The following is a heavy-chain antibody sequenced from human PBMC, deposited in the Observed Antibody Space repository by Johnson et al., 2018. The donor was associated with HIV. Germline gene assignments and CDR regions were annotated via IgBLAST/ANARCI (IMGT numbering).Heavy chain of an antibody. Sequence: QVQLVESGGDLVKPGGSLRVSCLASGFVFSDSHMSWIRQAPGKGLEWVAVISYDGINKYYADSVKGRFTISRDNSKNTLFLQMNSLRAEDTAVYYCARDPYTSAGNPFDIWGQGTRVTVS. J-gene: IGHJ3*02. CDR1: GFVFSDSH. CDR3: ARDPYTSAGNPFDI. D-gene: IGHD3-10*01. CDR2: ISYDGINK. V-gene: IGHV3-30-3*01.